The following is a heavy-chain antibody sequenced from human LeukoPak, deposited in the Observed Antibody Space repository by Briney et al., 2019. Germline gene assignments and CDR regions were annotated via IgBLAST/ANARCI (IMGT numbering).Heavy chain of an antibody. Sequence: GGSLRLSCAASGFTFSSYGMHWVRQAPGKGLEWVAVIWYDGSNKYYADSVKGRFTISRDNSKNTLYLQMNSLRAEDTAVHYCARDSFHDYGDHYFDYWGQGTLVTVSS. CDR1: GFTFSSYG. CDR3: ARDSFHDYGDHYFDY. V-gene: IGHV3-33*01. J-gene: IGHJ4*02. CDR2: IWYDGSNK. D-gene: IGHD4-17*01.